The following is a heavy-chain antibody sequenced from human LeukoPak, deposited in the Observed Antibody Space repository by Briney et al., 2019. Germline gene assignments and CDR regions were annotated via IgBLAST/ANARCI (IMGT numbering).Heavy chain of an antibody. Sequence: ASVKVSCKASGYTFTSYAMHWVRQAPGQRLEWMGWINAGNGNTKYSQKFQGRVTITRDTSASTAYTELSSLRSEDTAVYYCARSHRMTTVTTFDYWGQGTLVTVSS. D-gene: IGHD4-17*01. J-gene: IGHJ4*02. V-gene: IGHV1-3*01. CDR3: ARSHRMTTVTTFDY. CDR2: INAGNGNT. CDR1: GYTFTSYA.